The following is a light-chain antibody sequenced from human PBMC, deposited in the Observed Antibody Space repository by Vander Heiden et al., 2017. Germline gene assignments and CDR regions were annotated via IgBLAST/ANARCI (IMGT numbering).Light chain of an antibody. V-gene: IGKV3-20*01. J-gene: IGKJ1*01. CDR3: QQYGSSATT. CDR2: GAS. CDR1: QSVSSSY. Sequence: DIVLTQSPGTLSLSPGARATLSSMSSQSVSSSYLAWYQQKPGQAPRLLIYGASSRATGIPDRCSGSGSGTDFTLTISRLEPEDCAVYYCQQYGSSATTFGQGTKVEIK.